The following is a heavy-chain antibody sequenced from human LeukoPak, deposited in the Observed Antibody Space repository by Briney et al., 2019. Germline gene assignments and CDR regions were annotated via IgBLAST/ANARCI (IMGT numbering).Heavy chain of an antibody. J-gene: IGHJ4*02. CDR2: IYYTGST. D-gene: IGHD6-19*01. CDR3: AREQWLVPHYFDY. V-gene: IGHV4-59*01. CDR1: GGSISSYY. Sequence: SETLSLTCTVSGGSISSYYWSWIRQPPGKGLEWIGYIYYTGSTNYNPSLKSRVTISVDTSKNQFSLKLTSVTAADTAVYYCAREQWLVPHYFDYWGQGTLVTVSS.